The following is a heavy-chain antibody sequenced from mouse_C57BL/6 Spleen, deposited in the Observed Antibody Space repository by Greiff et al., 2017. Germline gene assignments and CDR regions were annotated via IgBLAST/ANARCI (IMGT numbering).Heavy chain of an antibody. J-gene: IGHJ4*01. CDR1: GYTFTDYY. Sequence: VQLKQSGPVLVKPGASVKMSCKASGYTFTDYYMNWVKQSHGKSLEWIGVINPYNGGTSYNQKFKGKATLTVDKSSSTAYMELNSLTSEDSAVYDCARRNGYDYEENAMDYWGQGTSVTVSS. CDR2: INPYNGGT. D-gene: IGHD2-4*01. V-gene: IGHV1-19*01. CDR3: ARRNGYDYEENAMDY.